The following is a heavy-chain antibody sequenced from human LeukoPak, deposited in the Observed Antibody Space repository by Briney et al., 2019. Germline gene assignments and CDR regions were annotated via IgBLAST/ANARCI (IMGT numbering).Heavy chain of an antibody. D-gene: IGHD1-14*01. CDR1: GYTLTVLS. CDR3: ATRPHPYYYYGMDV. V-gene: IGHV1-24*01. CDR2: FDPEDGET. Sequence: ASVKVSCKVSGYTLTVLSMHWVRQAPGKGLEWMGGFDPEDGETIYAQKFQGRVTMTEDTSTDTAYTELSSLRSEDTAVYYCATRPHPYYYYGMDVWGQGTTVTVSS. J-gene: IGHJ6*02.